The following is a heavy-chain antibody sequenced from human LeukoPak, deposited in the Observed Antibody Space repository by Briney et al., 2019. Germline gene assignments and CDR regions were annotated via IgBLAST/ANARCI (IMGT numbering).Heavy chain of an antibody. CDR3: ARDRGSGSYPRDYGMDV. J-gene: IGHJ6*04. Sequence: KPSETLSLTCTVSGGSISSYYWSWIRQPPGKGLEWIGYIYYSGSTNYNPSFKSRVTISVDTSKNQFSLKLSSVTAADTAVYYCARDRGSGSYPRDYGMDVWGKGTTVTVSS. CDR2: IYYSGST. CDR1: GGSISSYY. D-gene: IGHD3-10*01. V-gene: IGHV4-59*01.